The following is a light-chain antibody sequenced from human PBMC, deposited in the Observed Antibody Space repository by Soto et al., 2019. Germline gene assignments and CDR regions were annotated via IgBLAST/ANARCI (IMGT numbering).Light chain of an antibody. J-gene: IGKJ5*01. Sequence: LTQSPAVLSSYVEDTVTITCRASQALSNYLAWYQQKPGKAPDLLIYSASTLQSGVPSRFSGSGSETEFSLTISSLQSEDCAVYCCPQYHNWPITFGQGTRLEIK. CDR1: QALSNY. CDR2: SAS. CDR3: PQYHNWPIT. V-gene: IGKV1-9*01.